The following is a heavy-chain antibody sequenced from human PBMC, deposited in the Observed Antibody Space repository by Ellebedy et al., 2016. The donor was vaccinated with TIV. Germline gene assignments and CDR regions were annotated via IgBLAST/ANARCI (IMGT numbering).Heavy chain of an antibody. Sequence: GESLKISCAASGFTLSSYWMSWLRQAPGKGLEWVANIKQDGSEKYYVGSVKGRFTISRDNAKNSLYLQMNSLRAEDTAVYYCAKVVKGSLDPWGQGTLVTVSS. CDR3: AKVVKGSLDP. J-gene: IGHJ5*02. D-gene: IGHD2-15*01. CDR1: GFTLSSYW. CDR2: IKQDGSEK. V-gene: IGHV3-7*03.